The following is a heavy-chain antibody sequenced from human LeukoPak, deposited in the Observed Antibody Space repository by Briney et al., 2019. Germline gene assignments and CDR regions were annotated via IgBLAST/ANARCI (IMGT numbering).Heavy chain of an antibody. CDR1: GGSISSGSYY. CDR2: IYPSGST. Sequence: SQTLSLTCTVSGGSISSGSYYWSWIRQPAGKGLEWIGRIYPSGSTNYNPSLKSRVTISVDTSKNQFSLKLSSVTAADTAVYYCATLGYLAARHAFDIWGQGTMVTVSS. CDR3: ATLGYLAARHAFDI. D-gene: IGHD6-6*01. J-gene: IGHJ3*02. V-gene: IGHV4-61*02.